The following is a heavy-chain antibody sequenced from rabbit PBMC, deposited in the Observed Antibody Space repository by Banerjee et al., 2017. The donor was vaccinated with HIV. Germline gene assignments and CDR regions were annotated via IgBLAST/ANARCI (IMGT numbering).Heavy chain of an antibody. CDR3: ARDLAGVIGWNFNL. CDR2: IYAGEDTT. V-gene: IGHV1S47*01. J-gene: IGHJ4*01. Sequence: QEQLVETGGGLVQPGGSLTLTCTASGFDFSNYYLSWVRQAPGKGLEWIGAIYAGEDTTNYAGWGNGRFTISSHNAQNTLYLQLNSLTAADTATYFCARDLAGVIGWNFNLWGPGTLVTVS. CDR1: GFDFSNYY. D-gene: IGHD4-1*01.